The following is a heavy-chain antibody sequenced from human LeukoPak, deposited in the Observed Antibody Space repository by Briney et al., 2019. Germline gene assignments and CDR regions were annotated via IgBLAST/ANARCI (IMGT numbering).Heavy chain of an antibody. CDR3: ARRRGYSYGYLNYYYGMDV. CDR1: GGSFSGYY. CDR2: INHSGST. J-gene: IGHJ6*02. V-gene: IGHV4-34*01. Sequence: PSETLSVTCAVYGGSFSGYYWSWIRQPPGKGLEWIGEINHSGSTNYNPSLKSRVTISVDTSKNQFSLKLSSVTAADTAVYYCARRRGYSYGYLNYYYGMDVWGQGTTVTVSS. D-gene: IGHD5-18*01.